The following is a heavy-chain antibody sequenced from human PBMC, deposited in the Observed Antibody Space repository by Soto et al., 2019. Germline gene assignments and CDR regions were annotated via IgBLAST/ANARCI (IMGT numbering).Heavy chain of an antibody. V-gene: IGHV3-74*01. D-gene: IGHD3-10*01. J-gene: IGHJ4*02. CDR1: GFTFSSYW. CDR2: IKGDGIST. Sequence: EVQLVESGGGLVQSGGSLRLSCAASGFTFSSYWMHWVRQAPGKGLVWVSRIKGDGISTNYADSVKGRFTISRDNAKDTVFLQMNGLSADDTAVNYCARGAMGNYYNDYWGQGTLVTVSS. CDR3: ARGAMGNYYNDY.